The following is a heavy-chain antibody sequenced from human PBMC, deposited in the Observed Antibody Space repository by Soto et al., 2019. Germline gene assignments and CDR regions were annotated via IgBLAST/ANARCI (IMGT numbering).Heavy chain of an antibody. D-gene: IGHD3-10*01. CDR3: AGEEDVVRGVISSDY. V-gene: IGHV4-30-4*01. CDR2: IDYSGST. CDR1: ADSISSGDYY. J-gene: IGHJ4*02. Sequence: QVQLQESGPGLVKPSQTLSLTCTVSADSISSGDYYWSWIRQPPGKGLEWIGYIDYSGSTYYNPSLKSRVTISVDTSKNQFSLTLSSVTAADTAVYYGAGEEDVVRGVISSDYWGQGTLVTVSS.